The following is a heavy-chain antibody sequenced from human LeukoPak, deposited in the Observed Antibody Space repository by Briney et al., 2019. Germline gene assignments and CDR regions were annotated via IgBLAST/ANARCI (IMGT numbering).Heavy chain of an antibody. D-gene: IGHD6-6*01. CDR1: GYSFTSCW. J-gene: IGHJ4*02. CDR2: IYPGDSDT. Sequence: GESLKISCKGSGYSFTSCWIGWVRQMPGKGLEWMGIIYPGDSDTRYSPSFQGQVTISADKSISTAYLQWSSLKASDTAMYYCATLEYSSRGYFDYWGQGTLVTVSS. CDR3: ATLEYSSRGYFDY. V-gene: IGHV5-51*01.